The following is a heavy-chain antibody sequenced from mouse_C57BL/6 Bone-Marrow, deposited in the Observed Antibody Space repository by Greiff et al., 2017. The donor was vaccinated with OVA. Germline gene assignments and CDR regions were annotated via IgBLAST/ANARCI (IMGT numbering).Heavy chain of an antibody. CDR2: IYPRSGNT. D-gene: IGHD2-1*01. V-gene: IGHV1-81*01. CDR1: GYTFTSYG. CDR3: ARSRYYGNYFDY. Sequence: VKLMASGAELARPGASVKLSCKASGYTFTSYGISWVKQRTGQGLEWIGEIYPRSGNTYYNEKVKGKATLTADKSASTAYMELRSLTSEDSAVYFVARSRYYGNYFDYGGQGTTLTVSS. J-gene: IGHJ2*01.